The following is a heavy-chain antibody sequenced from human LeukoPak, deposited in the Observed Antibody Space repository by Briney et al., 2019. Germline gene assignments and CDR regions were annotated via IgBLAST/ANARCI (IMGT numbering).Heavy chain of an antibody. CDR1: GFTFSSYW. CDR3: ARRYSSGWYGIFDY. V-gene: IGHV3-7*01. D-gene: IGHD6-19*01. J-gene: IGHJ4*02. CDR2: IKQDGSEK. Sequence: PGGSLRLSCAASGFTFSSYWMSWVRQAPGKGLEWVANIKQDGSEKYYVDSVKGRFTISRDNAKNSLYLQMNSLRAEDTAVYYCARRYSSGWYGIFDYWGLGTLVTVSS.